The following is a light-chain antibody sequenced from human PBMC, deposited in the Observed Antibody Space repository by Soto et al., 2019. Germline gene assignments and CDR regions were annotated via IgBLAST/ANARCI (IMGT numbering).Light chain of an antibody. J-gene: IGKJ4*01. V-gene: IGKV3-20*01. Sequence: EIVLTQSPDTLSLSPGERATLSCRASQSVSSALLAWYQQKPGQAPRLLIYRASTRATGIPDRFTGSGSGTEFNLTSSRLEPEDFAVYYCQQYERSQLTFGGGTKVEIK. CDR3: QQYERSQLT. CDR2: RAS. CDR1: QSVSSAL.